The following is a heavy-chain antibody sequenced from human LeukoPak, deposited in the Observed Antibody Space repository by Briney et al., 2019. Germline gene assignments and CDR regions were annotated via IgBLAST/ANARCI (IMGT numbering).Heavy chain of an antibody. J-gene: IGHJ3*02. V-gene: IGHV4-39*07. CDR2: TYTNGRT. D-gene: IGHD2-2*01. CDR3: AAGKDVVGSPVGAFDI. Sequence: SETLSLTCTVSGGSFGGNQYWGWFRQAPGKGLEWIGSTYTNGRTFYNPSLASRLTTSVDTSTNQISLRLTSATVADTAVFYCAAGKDVVGSPVGAFDIWGQGTMVTVSS. CDR1: GGSFGGNQY.